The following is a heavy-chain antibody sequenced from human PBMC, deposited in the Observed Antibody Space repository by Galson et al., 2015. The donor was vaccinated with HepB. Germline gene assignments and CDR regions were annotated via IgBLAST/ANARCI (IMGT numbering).Heavy chain of an antibody. CDR3: ARDRDYDFWSGLHYYYYYYMDV. Sequence: LSLTCTVSGGSISSGSYYWSWIRRPAGKGLEWIGRIYTSGSTNYNPSLKSRVTMSVDTSKNQFSLKLSSVTAADTAVYYCARDRDYDFWSGLHYYYYYYMDVWGKGTTVTVSS. D-gene: IGHD3-3*01. V-gene: IGHV4-61*02. J-gene: IGHJ6*03. CDR2: IYTSGST. CDR1: GGSISSGSYY.